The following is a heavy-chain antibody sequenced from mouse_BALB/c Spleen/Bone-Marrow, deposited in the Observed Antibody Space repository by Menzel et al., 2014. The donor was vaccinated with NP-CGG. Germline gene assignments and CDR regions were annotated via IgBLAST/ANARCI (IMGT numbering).Heavy chain of an antibody. Sequence: EVKLVESGAELVKPGASVKLSCTGSGFNIKDTFMHWVKQRPEQGLERIGRIDPADGNTKYDPKFQGKATITADTSSNTAYPQLTRLTSEDTAVYYCTRGEDYWGQGTTLAVSS. J-gene: IGHJ2*01. CDR2: IDPADGNT. CDR3: TRGEDY. V-gene: IGHV14-3*02. CDR1: GFNIKDTF.